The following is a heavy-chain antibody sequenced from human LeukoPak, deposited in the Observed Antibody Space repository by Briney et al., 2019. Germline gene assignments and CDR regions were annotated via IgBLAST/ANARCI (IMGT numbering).Heavy chain of an antibody. D-gene: IGHD6-19*01. J-gene: IGHJ4*02. CDR3: ARTRYNSGGGDY. CDR1: GFTFSCYA. CDR2: ISGNGNST. Sequence: PVGALRLSCAGSGFTFSCYAMSWVRQAPGKGLEWVSSISGNGNSTYYADSVKGRFTISRDNSKNTLYLQMNSLRAEDTAVYYCARTRYNSGGGDYWGRGTPVTVSP. V-gene: IGHV3-23*01.